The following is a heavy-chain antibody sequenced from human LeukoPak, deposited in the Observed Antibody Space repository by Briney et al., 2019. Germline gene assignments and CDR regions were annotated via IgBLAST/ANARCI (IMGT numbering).Heavy chain of an antibody. D-gene: IGHD3/OR15-3a*01. CDR2: IIPIFGTA. V-gene: IGHV1-69*05. CDR1: GGTFSSYA. Sequence: SVKVSSKASGGTFSSYAISWVRQTPGQGLEWMGGIIPIFGTANYAQKFQGRVTITTDESTSTAYMELSSLRSEDTAVYYCASRGLEENWFDPWGQGTLVTVSS. J-gene: IGHJ5*02. CDR3: ASRGLEENWFDP.